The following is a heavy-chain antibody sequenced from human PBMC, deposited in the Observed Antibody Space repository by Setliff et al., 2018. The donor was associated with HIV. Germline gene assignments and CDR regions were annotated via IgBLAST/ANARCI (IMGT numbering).Heavy chain of an antibody. Sequence: PSETLSLTCTVSGGSISSHYWSWVRQPPGKGLEWIGEINHSGSTNYNPSLESRVTISVDTSKNQFSLKLSSVTAADTAVYYCARGPYYYDSSGYYHWGQGTLVTVSS. V-gene: IGHV4-34*01. J-gene: IGHJ4*02. CDR1: GGSISSHY. CDR3: ARGPYYYDSSGYYH. CDR2: INHSGST. D-gene: IGHD3-22*01.